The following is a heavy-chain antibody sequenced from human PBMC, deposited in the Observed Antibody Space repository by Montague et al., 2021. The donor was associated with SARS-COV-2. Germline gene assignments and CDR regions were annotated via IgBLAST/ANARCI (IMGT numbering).Heavy chain of an antibody. Sequence: SETLSLTCAVYGGSLSGYYWAWIRQTPAKGLEWIGEINHSGSTNYNPSLKSRLTISVDTSKKQFSLKLNSMTAADTAVYYCAGGADYDFWRGLLRYKWFDPWGQGTPVTVSS. CDR2: INHSGST. D-gene: IGHD3/OR15-3a*01. V-gene: IGHV4-34*01. J-gene: IGHJ5*02. CDR3: AGGADYDFWRGLLRYKWFDP. CDR1: GGSLSGYY.